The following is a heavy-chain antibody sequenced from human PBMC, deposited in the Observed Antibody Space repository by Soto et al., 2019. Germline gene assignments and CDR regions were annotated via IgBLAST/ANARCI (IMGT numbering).Heavy chain of an antibody. CDR1: GFTFDDYS. CDR3: AKDVISTAGNYYYYGMDV. Sequence: DVQLVESGGVVVQPGGSLRLSCAASGFTFDDYSMHWVRQAPGKGLEWVSVITWDGGSTHYADSVKGRFTISRDNSKNSLFLQMDSLRAEDTASYYCAKDVISTAGNYYYYGMDVWGQGTTVTVSS. CDR2: ITWDGGST. D-gene: IGHD6-13*01. J-gene: IGHJ6*02. V-gene: IGHV3-43*01.